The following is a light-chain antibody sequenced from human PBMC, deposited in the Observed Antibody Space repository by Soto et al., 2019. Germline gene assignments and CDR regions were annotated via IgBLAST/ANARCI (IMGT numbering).Light chain of an antibody. Sequence: QSALTQPPSASGSPGQSVTFSCTGTSSDVGGYNYVSWYQHHPGKAPKLMIYEVNTRPSGVPDRFSGSKSGNTASLTVFGLQAEDEADYYCSSYAGGNNVVFGGGTKVTVL. V-gene: IGLV2-8*01. J-gene: IGLJ2*01. CDR1: SSDVGGYNY. CDR2: EVN. CDR3: SSYAGGNNVV.